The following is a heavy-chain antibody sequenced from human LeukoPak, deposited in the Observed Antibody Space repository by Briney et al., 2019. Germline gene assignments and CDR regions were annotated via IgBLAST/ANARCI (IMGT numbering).Heavy chain of an antibody. CDR3: ARHAPDSSFYYGMDV. CDR1: GGSISSYY. CDR2: MYYSGST. V-gene: IGHV4-59*08. D-gene: IGHD6-13*01. J-gene: IGHJ6*02. Sequence: SETLSLTCTVSGGSISSYYWSWIRQAPGKGLEWIGYMYYSGSTNYNPSLKNRVTISVDTSKNQFSLKVSSVTAADTAVYYCARHAPDSSFYYGMDVWGQGTTVTVSS.